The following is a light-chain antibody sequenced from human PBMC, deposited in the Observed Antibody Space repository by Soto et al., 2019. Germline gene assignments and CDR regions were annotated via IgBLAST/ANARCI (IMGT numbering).Light chain of an antibody. J-gene: IGKJ1*01. CDR3: QQYNSYWWT. V-gene: IGKV1-5*03. Sequence: GDGVTITCRASQSISNRLAWYQQRPGKAPKLLIYKASSLESGVPSRFSGSGSGTEFTLTISSLQPDDFATYYCQQYNSYWWTFGQGTKVDIK. CDR2: KAS. CDR1: QSISNR.